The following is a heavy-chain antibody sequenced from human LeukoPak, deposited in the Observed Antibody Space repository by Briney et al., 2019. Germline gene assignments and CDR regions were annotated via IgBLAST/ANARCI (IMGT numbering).Heavy chain of an antibody. CDR2: ISSSSSYI. CDR3: ARGSGVGATSPHYYYYYMDV. J-gene: IGHJ6*03. Sequence: PGGSLRLSCAASGFTFSSYSMNWVRQAPGKGLEWVSSISSSSSYIYYADSVKGRFTISRVNAKNSLYLQMNSLRAEDTAVYYCARGSGVGATSPHYYYYYMDVWGKGTTVTVSS. CDR1: GFTFSSYS. D-gene: IGHD1-26*01. V-gene: IGHV3-21*01.